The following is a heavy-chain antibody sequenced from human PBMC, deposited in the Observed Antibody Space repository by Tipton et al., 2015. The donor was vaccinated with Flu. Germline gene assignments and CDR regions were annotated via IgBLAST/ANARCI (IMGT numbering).Heavy chain of an antibody. CDR2: IYTSGST. D-gene: IGHD3-22*01. CDR1: GGSISSGSYY. CDR3: AREGFDSSGYRAGDAFDI. J-gene: IGHJ3*02. Sequence: TLSLTCTVSGGSISSGSYYWSRIRQPAGKGLEWIGRIYTSGSTNYNPSLKSRVTISVDTSKNQFSLKLSSVTAADTAAYYCAREGFDSSGYRAGDAFDIWGQGTMVTVSS. V-gene: IGHV4-61*02.